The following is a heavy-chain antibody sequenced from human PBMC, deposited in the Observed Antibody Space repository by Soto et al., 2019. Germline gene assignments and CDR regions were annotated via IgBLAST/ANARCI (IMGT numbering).Heavy chain of an antibody. J-gene: IGHJ4*02. CDR1: GYTFTSYG. D-gene: IGHD2-21*02. CDR3: ARSGVVTPQTLDY. CDR2: ISAYNGNT. Sequence: QVQLVQSGAEVKKPGASVKVSCKASGYTFTSYGISWVRQAPGQGLEWMGWISAYNGNTNYEQKLQGRVTKTTDTATSAAYMEVRSLSSDDTAVYFCARSGVVTPQTLDYWGQGTLVTGSS. V-gene: IGHV1-18*01.